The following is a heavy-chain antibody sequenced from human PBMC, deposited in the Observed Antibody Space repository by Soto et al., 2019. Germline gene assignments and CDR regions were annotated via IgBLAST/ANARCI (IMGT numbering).Heavy chain of an antibody. D-gene: IGHD2-2*01. Sequence: GGSLRLSCAASGFTFSNAWMSWVRQAPGKGLEWVGRIKSKTDGGTTDYAAPVKGRFTISRDDSKNTLYLQMNSLKTEDTAVYYCTTGYCSSTSCYSVYYYYYMDVWGKGTTVTVSS. CDR3: TTGYCSSTSCYSVYYYYYMDV. V-gene: IGHV3-15*01. CDR1: GFTFSNAW. CDR2: IKSKTDGGTT. J-gene: IGHJ6*03.